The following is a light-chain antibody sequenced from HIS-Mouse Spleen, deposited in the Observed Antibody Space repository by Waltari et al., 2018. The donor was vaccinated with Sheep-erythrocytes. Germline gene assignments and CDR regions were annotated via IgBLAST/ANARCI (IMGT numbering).Light chain of an antibody. J-gene: IGKJ3*01. CDR3: QQYDNLFT. CDR2: DAS. V-gene: IGKV1-33*01. Sequence: DIQMTQSPSSLSASVGDRVTITCQASQYISNYLNWYQQKPGKAPKLLIYDASNLETGVQSRFSGSGSGTDFTFTISSLQPEDIATYYCQQYDNLFTFGPGTKVDIK. CDR1: QYISNY.